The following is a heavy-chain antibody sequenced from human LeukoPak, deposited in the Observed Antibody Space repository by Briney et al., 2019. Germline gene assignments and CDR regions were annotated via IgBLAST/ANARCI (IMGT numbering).Heavy chain of an antibody. Sequence: KPSETLSLTCTVSGYSISSGYYWGWIRQPPGKGLEWIGSIYHSGSTNYNPSLKSRVTISVDTSTNPFSLKLSSVTAADTAVYYCARLSIAARPYYFDYWGQGTLVTVSS. CDR1: GYSISSGYY. V-gene: IGHV4-38-2*02. D-gene: IGHD6-6*01. CDR3: ARLSIAARPYYFDY. J-gene: IGHJ4*02. CDR2: IYHSGST.